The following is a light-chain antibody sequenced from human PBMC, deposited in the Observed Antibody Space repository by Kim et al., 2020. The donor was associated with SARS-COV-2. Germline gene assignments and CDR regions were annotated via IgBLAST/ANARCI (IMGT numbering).Light chain of an antibody. J-gene: IGLJ2*01. CDR1: SGHSSYA. CDR2: FNSDGSH. Sequence: QLVLTQSPSASASLGASVTLTCTLSSGHSSYAIAWHQQQPEKGPRYLMKFNSDGSHSKGDGIPDRFSGSSSGAERYLTISSLQSEDEADYYCQTWGTGIVVFGGGTQLTVL. CDR3: QTWGTGIVV. V-gene: IGLV4-69*01.